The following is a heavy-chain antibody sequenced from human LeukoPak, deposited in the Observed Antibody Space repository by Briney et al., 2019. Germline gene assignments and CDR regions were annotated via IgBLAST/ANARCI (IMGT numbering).Heavy chain of an antibody. CDR3: TTAGITMIIGPRGWFDP. V-gene: IGHV3-43*01. CDR2: ISWDGGST. Sequence: GGSLRLSCAASGFTFDDYTMHWVRQAPGKGLEWVSLISWDGGSTYYADSVKGRFTISRDNSKNSLYLQMNSLKTEDTAVYYCTTAGITMIIGPRGWFDPWGQGTLVTVSS. J-gene: IGHJ5*02. D-gene: IGHD3-22*01. CDR1: GFTFDDYT.